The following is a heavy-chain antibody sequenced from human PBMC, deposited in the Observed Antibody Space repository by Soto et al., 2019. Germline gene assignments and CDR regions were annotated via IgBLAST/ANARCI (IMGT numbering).Heavy chain of an antibody. D-gene: IGHD5-12*01. V-gene: IGHV3-64*01. J-gene: IGHJ4*02. Sequence: EVQLVESGGGLVQPGGSLRLSCAASGFTFSNYAMHWVRQAPGKGLEYVSAISSNGGSTYYANSVKGRFTISRDNSKNTLYLQMGSLRAEDMAVYYCARRDGYNFDYWGQGTLVTVSS. CDR1: GFTFSNYA. CDR3: ARRDGYNFDY. CDR2: ISSNGGST.